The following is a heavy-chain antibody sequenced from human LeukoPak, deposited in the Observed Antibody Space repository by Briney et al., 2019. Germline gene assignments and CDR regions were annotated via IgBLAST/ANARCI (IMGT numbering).Heavy chain of an antibody. CDR2: IYYSGST. V-gene: IGHV4-31*03. CDR3: ARVRANGVCYLDY. J-gene: IGHJ4*02. D-gene: IGHD2-8*01. CDR1: GGSISSGGYY. Sequence: PSETLSLTCTVSGGSISSGGYYWSRIRQHPGKGLEWIGFIYYSGSTYYNPSLKSRVTISVDTSKNQFSLKLSSVTAADTAVYYCARVRANGVCYLDYWGQGTLVTVSS.